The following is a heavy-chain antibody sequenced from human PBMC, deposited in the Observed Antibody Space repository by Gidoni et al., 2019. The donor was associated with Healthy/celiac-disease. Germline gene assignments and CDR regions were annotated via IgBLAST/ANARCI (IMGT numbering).Heavy chain of an antibody. CDR3: AKAINPGTYYDILTGYFDY. CDR1: GFTFDDYA. V-gene: IGHV3-9*01. J-gene: IGHJ4*02. CDR2: ISWKSGSI. Sequence: EVQLVESGGGLVQPGRSLRLSCAASGFTFDDYAMHWVRQAPGKGLEWVSGISWKSGSIGYADSVKGRFTISRDNAKNSLYLQMNSLRAEDTALYYCAKAINPGTYYDILTGYFDYWGQGTLVTVSS. D-gene: IGHD3-9*01.